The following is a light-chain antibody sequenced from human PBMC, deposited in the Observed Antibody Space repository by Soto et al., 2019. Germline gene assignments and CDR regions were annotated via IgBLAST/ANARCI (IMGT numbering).Light chain of an antibody. CDR3: SSYTSENTYV. V-gene: IGLV2-18*02. CDR2: EAS. Sequence: QSVLTQPPSVSGSPGQSVTISCTGTSTDFVSYNRVSWYQQPPGTAPKLIIYEASNRPSGVPDRFSGSKSGNTASLTISGLQAADDAYFYFSSYTSENTYVFGTGSKVTVL. CDR1: STDFVSYNR. J-gene: IGLJ1*01.